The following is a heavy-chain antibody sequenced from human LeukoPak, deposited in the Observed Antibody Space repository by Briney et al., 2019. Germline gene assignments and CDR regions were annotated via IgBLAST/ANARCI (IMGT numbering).Heavy chain of an antibody. J-gene: IGHJ3*02. Sequence: GGSLRLSCAASGFTVSSNYMSWVRQAPGKGLEWVSVIYSGGSTYYADSVKGRFTISRDNSKNTLYLQMNSLRAEDTAVYYCARDSSSGWYSAFDIWGQGTMVTVSS. CDR2: IYSGGST. V-gene: IGHV3-53*01. CDR3: ARDSSSGWYSAFDI. CDR1: GFTVSSNY. D-gene: IGHD6-19*01.